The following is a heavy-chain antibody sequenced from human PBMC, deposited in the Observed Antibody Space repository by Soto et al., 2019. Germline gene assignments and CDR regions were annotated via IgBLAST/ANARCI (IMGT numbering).Heavy chain of an antibody. J-gene: IGHJ6*02. CDR2: IKQDGSEK. V-gene: IGHV3-7*01. CDR1: GFTFSSYW. CDR3: AREVVVVPGDHSTFYHGMDV. Sequence: PGGSLRLSCAASGFTFSSYWMSWVRQAPGKGLEWVANIKQDGSEKYYVDSVKGRFTISRDNAKNSLYLQMNSLRAEDTAVYYCAREVVVVPGDHSTFYHGMDVWGQGTTVTVSS. D-gene: IGHD2-2*01.